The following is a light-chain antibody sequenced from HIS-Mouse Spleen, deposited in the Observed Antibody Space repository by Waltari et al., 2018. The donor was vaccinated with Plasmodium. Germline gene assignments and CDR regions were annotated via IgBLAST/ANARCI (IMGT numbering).Light chain of an antibody. V-gene: IGLV3-10*01. Sequence: VSVALGQTVRITCQGDSLRSYYASWYQQKPGQAPVLVIYEDSKRPSGIPERFSGSSSGTMATLTISGAQVEDEADYYCYSTDSSGNHRVFGGGTKLTVL. CDR1: SLRSYY. CDR2: EDS. CDR3: YSTDSSGNHRV. J-gene: IGLJ3*02.